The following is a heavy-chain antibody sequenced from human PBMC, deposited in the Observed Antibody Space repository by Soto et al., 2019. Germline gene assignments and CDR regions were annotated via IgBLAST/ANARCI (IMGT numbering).Heavy chain of an antibody. Sequence: GGSLRLPCAACGCTFSSYPMHWVRKAPCKWLEWVAGISYDGSNKYYADSVKGRFTISRDNSKNTLYLQMNRLRAEDTAVYYCTEDRGYHYDSSGYHPPYFDYGGQGTLVTVSS. CDR1: GCTFSSYP. J-gene: IGHJ4*02. V-gene: IGHV3-30-3*01. CDR2: ISYDGSNK. CDR3: TEDRGYHYDSSGYHPPYFDY. D-gene: IGHD3-22*01.